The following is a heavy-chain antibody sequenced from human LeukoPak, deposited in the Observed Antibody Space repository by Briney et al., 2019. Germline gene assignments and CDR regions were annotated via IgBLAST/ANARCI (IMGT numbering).Heavy chain of an antibody. CDR3: ARGDSSGYYFDY. V-gene: IGHV1-69*01. Sequence: SVEVSYKASGGTFSSYAISWVRQAPGQGLEWMGGIIPIFGTANYAQKFQGRVTITADESTSTAYMELSSLRSEDTAVYYCARGDSSGYYFDYWGQGTLVTVSS. J-gene: IGHJ4*02. CDR1: GGTFSSYA. D-gene: IGHD3-22*01. CDR2: IIPIFGTA.